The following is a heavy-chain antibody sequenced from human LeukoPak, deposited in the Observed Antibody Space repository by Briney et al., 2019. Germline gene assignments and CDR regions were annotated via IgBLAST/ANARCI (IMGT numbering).Heavy chain of an antibody. CDR2: ISSGGTTI. Sequence: GGSLRLSCAASGFTFSEFEMNWVRQAPGKELEWVSDISSGGTTIFYADSVKGRFTISRDNAKDSLYLQMNSLRDDDTAIYYCTRGLVLWGQGALVTVSS. V-gene: IGHV3-48*03. D-gene: IGHD2/OR15-2a*01. CDR3: TRGLVL. CDR1: GFTFSEFE. J-gene: IGHJ4*02.